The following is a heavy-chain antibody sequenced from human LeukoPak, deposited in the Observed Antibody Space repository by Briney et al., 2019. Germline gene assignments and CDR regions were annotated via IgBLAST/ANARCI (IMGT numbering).Heavy chain of an antibody. CDR1: GGSIRSFF. J-gene: IGHJ5*02. D-gene: IGHD3-10*01. CDR2: IYHTGST. V-gene: IGHV4-59*01. Sequence: PSETLSLTCTVSGGSIRSFFWSWLRQPPGKPLEWLGHIYHTGSTNYNPSFKSRLTISVDMSKNLFSLKLTSLTSADTAIYYCARGDLHPPNWFDPWGQGTLVTVSS. CDR3: ARGDLHPPNWFDP.